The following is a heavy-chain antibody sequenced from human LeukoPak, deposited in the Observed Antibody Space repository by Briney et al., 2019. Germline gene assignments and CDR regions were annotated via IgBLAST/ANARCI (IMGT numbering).Heavy chain of an antibody. J-gene: IGHJ4*02. V-gene: IGHV3-21*01. Sequence: GGSLRLSCATSGFTFSSYAMSWVRQAPGKGLEWVSSISSSSSYIYYADSVRGRFTISRDNAKNSLYLQMNSLRAEDTAVYYCSKLLGYCSGGSCYHDYWGQGTLVTVSS. CDR2: ISSSSSYI. CDR3: SKLLGYCSGGSCYHDY. CDR1: GFTFSSYA. D-gene: IGHD2-15*01.